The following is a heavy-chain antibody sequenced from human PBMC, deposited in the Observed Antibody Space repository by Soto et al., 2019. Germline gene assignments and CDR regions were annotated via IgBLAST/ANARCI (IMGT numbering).Heavy chain of an antibody. CDR2: ITNTGITT. CDR1: GFDFITHA. V-gene: IGHV3-23*01. J-gene: IGHJ4*02. D-gene: IGHD4-17*01. CDR3: AKGFDYGDTKHIDH. Sequence: GGSLRLSCAASGFDFITHALTWVRQAPGKGLEWLSSITNTGITTHYADSVKGRFTISRENSRNTLHPQLNNLRVDDTAVYYCAKGFDYGDTKHIDHWGQGTLVTVSS.